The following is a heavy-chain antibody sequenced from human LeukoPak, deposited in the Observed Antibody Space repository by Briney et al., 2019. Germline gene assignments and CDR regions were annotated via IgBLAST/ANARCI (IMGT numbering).Heavy chain of an antibody. Sequence: GGSLRLSCAASGFTFSNYWIHWVRQAPGKGLVWVSRINSNGSSTSYADSVKGRFTISRDNAKNTLYLQMNSLRAEDTAVYYCARDGYCSSTSCYYFDYWGQGTLVTVSS. CDR1: GFTFSNYW. D-gene: IGHD2-2*01. J-gene: IGHJ4*02. V-gene: IGHV3-74*01. CDR2: INSNGSST. CDR3: ARDGYCSSTSCYYFDY.